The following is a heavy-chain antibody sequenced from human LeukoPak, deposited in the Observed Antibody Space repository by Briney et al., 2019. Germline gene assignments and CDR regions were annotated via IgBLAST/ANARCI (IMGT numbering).Heavy chain of an antibody. J-gene: IGHJ5*02. CDR3: ARIWGIAVAVTPLGFDP. CDR1: GFTFSSYW. CDR2: IKQDGSEK. V-gene: IGHV3-7*01. D-gene: IGHD6-19*01. Sequence: GGSLRLSCAASGFTFSSYWMSWVRQAPGKGLEWVANIKQDGSEKYYVDSVKGRFTISRDNAKNSPYLQMNSLRAEDTAVYYCARIWGIAVAVTPLGFDPWGQGTLVTVSS.